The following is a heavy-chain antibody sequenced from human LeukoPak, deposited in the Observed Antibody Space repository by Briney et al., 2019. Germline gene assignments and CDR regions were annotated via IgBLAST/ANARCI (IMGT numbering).Heavy chain of an antibody. CDR2: INGYNGNT. CDR3: ARGRGTYYWYFDL. CDR1: GYTFTNYG. J-gene: IGHJ2*01. V-gene: IGHV1-18*01. D-gene: IGHD1-26*01. Sequence: VASVKVSCKASGYTFTNYGISWVRQAPGQGLEWTGWINGYNGNTNYAQKLQGRVTMTTDTSTSTASMELASLTSDDTAVCYCARGRGTYYWYFDLWGRGTLVTVSS.